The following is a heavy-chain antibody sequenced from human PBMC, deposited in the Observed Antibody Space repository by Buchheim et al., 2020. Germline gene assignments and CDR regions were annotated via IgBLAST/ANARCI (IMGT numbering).Heavy chain of an antibody. V-gene: IGHV4-59*01. CDR1: GGSISSYY. Sequence: QVQLQESGPGLVKPSETLSLTCTVSGGSISSYYWSWIRQPPGKGLEWIGYIYYSGSTNYNPSLKSRVTISVDTSKNQFSLKLSSVTAADTAVYYCARFGGSPDSSGYYSRWFDPWGQGTL. D-gene: IGHD3-22*01. CDR3: ARFGGSPDSSGYYSRWFDP. CDR2: IYYSGST. J-gene: IGHJ5*02.